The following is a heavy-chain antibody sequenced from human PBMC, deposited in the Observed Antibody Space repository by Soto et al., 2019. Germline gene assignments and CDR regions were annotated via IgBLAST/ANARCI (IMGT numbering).Heavy chain of an antibody. CDR3: ASTGHYDSSGYPYYFDY. CDR2: INAGNGNT. V-gene: IGHV1-3*01. J-gene: IGHJ4*02. Sequence: ASVKVSCKASGYTFTSYAMHWVRQAPGQRLEWMGWINAGNGNTKYSQKFQGRVTITRDTSASTAYMELSSLRSEDTAVYYCASTGHYDSSGYPYYFDYWGQGTLVTVSS. CDR1: GYTFTSYA. D-gene: IGHD3-22*01.